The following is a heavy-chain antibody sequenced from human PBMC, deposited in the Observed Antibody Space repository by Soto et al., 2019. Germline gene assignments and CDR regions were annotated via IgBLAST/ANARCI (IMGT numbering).Heavy chain of an antibody. J-gene: IGHJ4*02. CDR1: GFTFISYA. V-gene: IGHV3-23*01. CDR3: AKALVAVADPFEY. D-gene: IGHD6-19*01. Sequence: LRLSCAASGFTFISYAVRWVRQAPGKGLEWVSGISGSGGSTYYADSVKGRFTVSRDNGKNTLYLQMNSLRVEDTAVYYCAKALVAVADPFEYWGQGTLVTVS. CDR2: ISGSGGST.